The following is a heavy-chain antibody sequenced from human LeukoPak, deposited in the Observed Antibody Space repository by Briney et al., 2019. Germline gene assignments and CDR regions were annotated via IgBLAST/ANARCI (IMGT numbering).Heavy chain of an antibody. CDR2: ISYDGSNK. V-gene: IGHV3-30*18. CDR1: GFTFSSYG. CDR3: AKDGEYSGYPWFPAFDI. J-gene: IGHJ3*02. Sequence: PGGSLRLSCAASGFTFSSYGMHWVRQAPGKGLEWVAVISYDGSNKYYADSVKGRFTISRDNSKNTLYLQMNSLRAEDTAVYYCAKDGEYSGYPWFPAFDIWGHGTMVTVSS. D-gene: IGHD5-12*01.